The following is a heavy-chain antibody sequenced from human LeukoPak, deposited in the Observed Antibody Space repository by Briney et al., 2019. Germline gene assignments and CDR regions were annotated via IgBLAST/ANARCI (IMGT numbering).Heavy chain of an antibody. CDR2: IRYDGSNK. CDR1: GFTFSSYG. Sequence: GGSPRLSCAASGFTFSSYGMHWVRQAPGKGLEWVAFIRYDGSNKYYADSVKGRFTISRDNSKNTLYLQMNSLRAEDTAVYYCARETYSSGWYWDYWGQGTLVTVSS. V-gene: IGHV3-30*02. CDR3: ARETYSSGWYWDY. J-gene: IGHJ4*02. D-gene: IGHD6-19*01.